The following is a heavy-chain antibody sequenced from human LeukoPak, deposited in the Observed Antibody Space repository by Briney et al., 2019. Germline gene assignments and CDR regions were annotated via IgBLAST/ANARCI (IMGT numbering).Heavy chain of an antibody. CDR3: ARQFESSGGYLG. CDR1: GYSFTNYW. Sequence: GESLKISCKGSGYSFTNYWISWVRQMPGKGLEWMGRIDPSDSYTNYSPSFQGHVTISADKSISTAYLQWSSLRASDTAMYYCARQFESSGGYLGWGQGTLVTVSS. CDR2: IDPSDSYT. D-gene: IGHD1-26*01. V-gene: IGHV5-10-1*01. J-gene: IGHJ4*02.